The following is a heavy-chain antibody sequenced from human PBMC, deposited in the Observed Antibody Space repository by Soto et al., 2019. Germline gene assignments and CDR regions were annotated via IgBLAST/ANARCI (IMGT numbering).Heavy chain of an antibody. V-gene: IGHV4-30-2*01. Sequence: PSETLSLTCTVSGGSISNAAYSWRCIRQPPGKGLEWIGYIYPSGMPFYNPSLRSRVTISIDRSNDQFSLNLKSVTAADTAVYYCARERGGYGLFDSWGQETLVTVSS. J-gene: IGHJ4*02. CDR1: GGSISNAAYS. CDR2: IYPSGMP. D-gene: IGHD5-18*01. CDR3: ARERGGYGLFDS.